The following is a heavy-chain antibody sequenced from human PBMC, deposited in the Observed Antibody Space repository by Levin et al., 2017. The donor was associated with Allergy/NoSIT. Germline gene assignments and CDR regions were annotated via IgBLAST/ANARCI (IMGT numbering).Heavy chain of an antibody. CDR2: IYDSGSS. V-gene: IGHV4-31*03. J-gene: IGHJ4*02. CDR3: ARGFWSGQRLDY. D-gene: IGHD3-3*01. Sequence: PSETLSLTCSISGGSIRSGGYYWSWIRQHPAKGLESIGYIYDSGSSHYNPSLKSRVSISADTSANQFSLRLNSVTAADTAVYFCARGFWSGQRLDYWGQGLLVTVSS. CDR1: GGSIRSGGYY.